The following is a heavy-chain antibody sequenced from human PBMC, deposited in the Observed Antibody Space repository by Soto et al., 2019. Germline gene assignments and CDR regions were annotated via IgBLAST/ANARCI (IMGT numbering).Heavy chain of an antibody. CDR1: GFTFSAYA. J-gene: IGHJ4*02. Sequence: EVRLLESGGGVVQPTGSLRLSCAASGFTFSAYAMSWVRQIPGKGLEWVAGIGSSGGASYYRDSVRGRFTISRDNSDNTLYLHMSSLRAEDTAIYYCAKWGIPYSSRWFEFDYWGQGALVTVSS. D-gene: IGHD6-13*01. CDR3: AKWGIPYSSRWFEFDY. V-gene: IGHV3-23*01. CDR2: IGSSGGAS.